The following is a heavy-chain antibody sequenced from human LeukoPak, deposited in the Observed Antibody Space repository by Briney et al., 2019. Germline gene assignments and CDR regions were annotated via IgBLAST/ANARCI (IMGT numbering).Heavy chain of an antibody. CDR3: ARVYDIFGSGSYSDF. V-gene: IGHV1-2*02. D-gene: IGHD3-10*01. CDR2: INPNSGDR. Sequence: GASVKVSCTASGYTFTSYYIHWVRQAPGQGLEWMGWINPNSGDRNSAQKFQGRVTMTRDTSISTAYMELSRLRSDDTAVYYCARVYDIFGSGSYSDFWGQGTLVTVSS. J-gene: IGHJ4*02. CDR1: GYTFTSYY.